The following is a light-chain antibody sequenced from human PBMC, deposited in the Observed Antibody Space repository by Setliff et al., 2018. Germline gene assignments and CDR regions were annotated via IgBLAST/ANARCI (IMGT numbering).Light chain of an antibody. V-gene: IGLV1-44*01. J-gene: IGLJ1*01. CDR2: TNS. Sequence: QSVLTQPPSASGTPGQRVTISGSGSSANIGRYTVNWYQQLPGTAPKLLIYTNSQRPSGVPDRFSGSKSGTSGSLAISGLRSEDEADYYCAAWDDSLLAYVFGTGTKVTVL. CDR1: SANIGRYT. CDR3: AAWDDSLLAYV.